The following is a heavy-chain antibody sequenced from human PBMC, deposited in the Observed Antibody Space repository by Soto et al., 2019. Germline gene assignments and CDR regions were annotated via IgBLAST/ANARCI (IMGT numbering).Heavy chain of an antibody. CDR1: GYTFTSFG. CDR2: ISGYNGNT. CDR3: ARDRAGRYCSGGSCSPGENWFDP. D-gene: IGHD2-15*01. J-gene: IGHJ5*02. Sequence: ASVKVSCKASGYTFTSFGVSWVRQAPGQGLEWMGWISGYNGNTIYAQKLQGRVTMTTDTSTSTAYMELRSLRYDGTAVYYCARDRAGRYCSGGSCSPGENWFDPWGQGTLVTVSS. V-gene: IGHV1-18*04.